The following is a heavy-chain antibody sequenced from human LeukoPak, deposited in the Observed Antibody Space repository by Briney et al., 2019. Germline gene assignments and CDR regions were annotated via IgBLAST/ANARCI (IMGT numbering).Heavy chain of an antibody. V-gene: IGHV4-38-2*02. CDR1: GYSISSGYY. CDR3: ARVDSEDLAYAFDI. CDR2: IYHSGST. J-gene: IGHJ3*02. D-gene: IGHD5-18*01. Sequence: QTSETLSLTCTVSGYSISSGYYWGWIRQPPGKGLEWIGSIYHSGSTYYNPSLKSRVTISVDKSKNQFSLKLSSVTAADTAVYYCARVDSEDLAYAFDIWGQGTMVTVSS.